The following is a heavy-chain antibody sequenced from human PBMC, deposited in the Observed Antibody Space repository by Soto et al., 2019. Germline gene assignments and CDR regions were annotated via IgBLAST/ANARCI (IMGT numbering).Heavy chain of an antibody. CDR3: AREYTYGSNFFDC. D-gene: IGHD5-18*01. CDR1: GGSISSAAYY. V-gene: IGHV4-31*03. Sequence: QVLLQESGPGLVKPSQTLSLTCTVSGGSISSAAYYWSWIRQHPGKGLEWIGYISHSGSTYYTPSLKSRVIISADTSKNQFSLNLTSVTAADTAVYYCAREYTYGSNFFDCWGQGALVTVSS. CDR2: ISHSGST. J-gene: IGHJ4*02.